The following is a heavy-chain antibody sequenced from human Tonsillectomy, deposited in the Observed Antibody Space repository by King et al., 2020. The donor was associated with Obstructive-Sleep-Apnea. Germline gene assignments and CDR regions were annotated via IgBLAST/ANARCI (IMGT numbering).Heavy chain of an antibody. CDR3: ARSSGDYVGDAFDI. J-gene: IGHJ3*02. V-gene: IGHV5-51*01. CDR1: GYSFTNYW. Sequence: QLVQSGAEVKKPGESLKISCKGSGYSFTNYWIGWGRQMPGKGLEWMGIIYPDDSDTRYNPSFQGQVTISVDKSISTAYLQWSSLKASDTAMYYCARSSGDYVGDAFDIWGQGTMVSVSS. CDR2: IYPDDSDT. D-gene: IGHD4-17*01.